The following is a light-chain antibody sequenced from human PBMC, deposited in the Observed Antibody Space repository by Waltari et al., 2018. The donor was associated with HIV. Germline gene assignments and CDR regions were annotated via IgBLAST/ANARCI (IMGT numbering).Light chain of an antibody. Sequence: QSALTQPASVSGSPGQSITISCTGTSSDVGRYNLLSWYQQHPGKAPKLMIYEVSKRPSGVSNRFSGSKSGNTASLTISGLQAEDEADYYCCSYAGSSTWVFGGGTKLTVL. V-gene: IGLV2-23*02. CDR3: CSYAGSSTWV. J-gene: IGLJ3*02. CDR1: SSDVGRYNL. CDR2: EVS.